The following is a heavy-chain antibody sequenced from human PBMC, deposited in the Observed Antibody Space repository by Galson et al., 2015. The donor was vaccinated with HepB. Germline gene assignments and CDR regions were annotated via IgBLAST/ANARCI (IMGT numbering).Heavy chain of an antibody. CDR3: ASRGCSGGSCYFGGDY. D-gene: IGHD2-15*01. CDR1: GGTFSSYA. V-gene: IGHV1-69*01. J-gene: IGHJ4*02. Sequence: CKASGGTFSSYAISWVRQAPGQGLEWMGGIIPIFGTANYAQKFQGRVTITADVSTSTAYMELSSLRSEDTAVYYCASRGCSGGSCYFGGDYWGQGTLVTVSS. CDR2: IIPIFGTA.